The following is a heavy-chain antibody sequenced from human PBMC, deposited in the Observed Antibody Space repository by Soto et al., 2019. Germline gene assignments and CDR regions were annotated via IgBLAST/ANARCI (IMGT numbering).Heavy chain of an antibody. CDR2: IKEDGGAK. Sequence: EVQLVESGGGLVQPGGSLRVSCAASGFSFTSYWMSWVRQAPGKGLEWVANIKEDGGAKYYLDSVKGRFTISRDNAKNSLYLHMSTLRAEDTAVYYCAREDFYRFDYWGQGTLVTVSS. V-gene: IGHV3-7*01. CDR3: AREDFYRFDY. J-gene: IGHJ4*02. CDR1: GFSFTSYW.